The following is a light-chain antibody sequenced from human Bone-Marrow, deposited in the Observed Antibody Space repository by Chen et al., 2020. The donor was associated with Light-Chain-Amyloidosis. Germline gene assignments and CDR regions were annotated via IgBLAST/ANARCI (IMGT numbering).Light chain of an antibody. CDR3: QQYGGSPPQYT. CDR1: QSVNSNS. Sequence: EIVLTQSPGTLSLSPGERATLSCRDSQSVNSNSLGWYQQRPGQAPRLRIYATSSRATGVPDRSSGRASETDLTLTISRLEPEDFAVYNCQQYGGSPPQYTFGQGTNLEI. J-gene: IGKJ2*01. V-gene: IGKV3-20*01. CDR2: ATS.